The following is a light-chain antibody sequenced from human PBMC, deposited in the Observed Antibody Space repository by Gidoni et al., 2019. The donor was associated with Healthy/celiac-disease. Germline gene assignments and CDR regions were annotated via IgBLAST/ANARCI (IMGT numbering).Light chain of an antibody. CDR2: GAS. J-gene: IGKJ1*01. CDR1: QSVSSSY. CDR3: QQYGSSLSWT. V-gene: IGKV3-20*01. Sequence: DIVLTPSPGTLSLSPGERATLSCRASQSVSSSYLAWYQQKPGQAPRLLIYGASSRATGIPDRFSGSGSGTDFTLTISRLEPEDFAVYYCQQYGSSLSWTFXXXTKVEIK.